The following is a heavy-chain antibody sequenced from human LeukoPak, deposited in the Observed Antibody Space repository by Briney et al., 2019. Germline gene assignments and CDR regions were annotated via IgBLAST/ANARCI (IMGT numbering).Heavy chain of an antibody. CDR2: ISSSSNTI. CDR3: ARAGHVITMIVVLDAFDI. D-gene: IGHD3-22*01. Sequence: GGSLRLSCAASGFTFWDYNMNWVRQAPGKGLEWVSYISSSSNTIYYIDSVKGRFTISRDNAKSSLYLQMNTLRAEDTAVYYCARAGHVITMIVVLDAFDIWGQGTMVTVSS. CDR1: GFTFWDYN. J-gene: IGHJ3*02. V-gene: IGHV3-48*04.